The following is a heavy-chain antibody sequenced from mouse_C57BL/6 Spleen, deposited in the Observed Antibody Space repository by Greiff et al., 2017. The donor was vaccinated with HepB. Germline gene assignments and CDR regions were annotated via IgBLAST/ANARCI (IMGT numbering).Heavy chain of an antibody. CDR2: INPNNGGT. CDR1: GYTFTDYY. CDR3: ASRANWWYFDV. Sequence: VQLQQSGPELVKPGASVKISCKASGYTFTDYYMNWVKQSHGKSLEWIGDINPNNGGTSYNQKFKGKATLTVDKSSSTAYMELRSLTSEDSAVYYCASRANWWYFDVWGTGTTVTVSS. D-gene: IGHD4-1*01. J-gene: IGHJ1*03. V-gene: IGHV1-26*01.